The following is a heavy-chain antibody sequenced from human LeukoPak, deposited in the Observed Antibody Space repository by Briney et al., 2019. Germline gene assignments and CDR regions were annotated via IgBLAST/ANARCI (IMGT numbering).Heavy chain of an antibody. V-gene: IGHV3-33*01. CDR3: ARDTTIVVVPAAIGDFDY. CDR1: GFTFSGCG. Sequence: GGSLRLSCPASGFTFSGCGMHWVRQAPGKGLEWVASIWYDGRDKYYVDSVKGRFTISRDHAKNTLYLQMNSLRAEDTAVYYCARDTTIVVVPAAIGDFDYWGQGTLVTVSS. CDR2: IWYDGRDK. J-gene: IGHJ4*02. D-gene: IGHD2-2*02.